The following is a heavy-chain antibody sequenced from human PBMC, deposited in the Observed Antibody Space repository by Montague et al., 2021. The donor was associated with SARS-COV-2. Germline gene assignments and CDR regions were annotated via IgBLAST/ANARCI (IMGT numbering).Heavy chain of an antibody. J-gene: IGHJ6*02. CDR3: AGFAYRLLFSASYYGMDV. V-gene: IGHV4-34*01. CDR1: GGSFSGYY. CDR2: ISHSGST. Sequence: SETLSLTCAVYGGSFSGYYWSWIRQPPGKGLEWIGEISHSGSTNYNPSLKSRVTISIDTYKNQFSLNLSPVTAADTAVYYCAGFAYRLLFSASYYGMDVWGQGTTVTVSS. D-gene: IGHD2-2*01.